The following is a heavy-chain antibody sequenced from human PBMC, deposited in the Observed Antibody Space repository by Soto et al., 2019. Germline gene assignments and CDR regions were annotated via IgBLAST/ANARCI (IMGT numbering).Heavy chain of an antibody. CDR3: ATVPLGYCSSTSCYGIDY. CDR1: GYTLTELS. Sequence: QVQLVQSGAEVQKPGASVKVSCKVSGYTLTELSMHWVRQAPGKGLEWMGGFDPEDGETIYAQKFQGRVTMTEDTSTDTAYMELSSLRSEDTAVYYCATVPLGYCSSTSCYGIDYWGQGTLVTVSS. J-gene: IGHJ4*02. V-gene: IGHV1-24*01. D-gene: IGHD2-2*01. CDR2: FDPEDGET.